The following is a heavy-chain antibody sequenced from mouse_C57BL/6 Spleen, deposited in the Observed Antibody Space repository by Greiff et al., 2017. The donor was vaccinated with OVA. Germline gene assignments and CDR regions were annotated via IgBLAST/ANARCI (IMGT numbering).Heavy chain of an antibody. CDR2: IDPSDSYT. V-gene: IGHV1-69*01. D-gene: IGHD1-1*02. Sequence: QVQLQQPGAELVMPGASVKLSCKASGYTFTSYWMHWVKQRPGQGLEWIGEIDPSDSYTNYNQKFKGKSTLTVDKSSSTAYMQLSSLTFEDSAVYYCARSGGHWFAYWGQGTLVTVSA. J-gene: IGHJ3*01. CDR3: ARSGGHWFAY. CDR1: GYTFTSYW.